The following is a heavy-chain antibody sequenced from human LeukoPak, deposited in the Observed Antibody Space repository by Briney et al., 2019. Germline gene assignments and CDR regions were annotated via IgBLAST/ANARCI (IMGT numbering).Heavy chain of an antibody. CDR2: IYPGDSDT. J-gene: IGHJ3*02. CDR1: GYSFTSYW. V-gene: IGHV5-51*01. Sequence: GESLKISCKGSGYSFTSYWIGWVRQMPGKGLEWMGIIYPGDSDTRYSPSFQGQVTISADKSISTAYLQRSSLKASDTAMYYCASRPLLSSAAAESPGAFDIWGQGTMVTVSS. CDR3: ASRPLLSSAAAESPGAFDI. D-gene: IGHD6-13*01.